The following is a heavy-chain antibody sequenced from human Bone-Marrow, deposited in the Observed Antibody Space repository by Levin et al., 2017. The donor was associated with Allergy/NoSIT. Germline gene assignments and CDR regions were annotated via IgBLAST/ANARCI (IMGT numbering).Heavy chain of an antibody. CDR3: AREVAGWEGYFDR. J-gene: IGHJ4*02. CDR2: ISSSSTTI. D-gene: IGHD1-26*01. Sequence: RPGGSLRLSCAASGFTFTDYYMAWIRQSPGKGLEWVSYISSSSTTIQYRDSVKGRFTISRDNGKKSLFLQMNNLRVEDTGVYYCAREVAGWEGYFDRWGQGILVTVSS. V-gene: IGHV3-11*01. CDR1: GFTFTDYY.